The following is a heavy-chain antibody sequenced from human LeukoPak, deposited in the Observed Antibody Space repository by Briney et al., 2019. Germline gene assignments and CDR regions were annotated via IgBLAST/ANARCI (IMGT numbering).Heavy chain of an antibody. J-gene: IGHJ3*02. V-gene: IGHV3-9*01. CDR1: GFTFDDYA. CDR3: AKDIVHILLDAFDI. Sequence: GGSLRLSCAASGFTFDDYAMHWVRQAPGKGLEWVSGISWNSGSIGYADSVKGRFTISRDNAKNSLYLQMNSLRAEDTALYYCAKDIVHILLDAFDIWGQGTMVTVSS. D-gene: IGHD1-26*01. CDR2: ISWNSGSI.